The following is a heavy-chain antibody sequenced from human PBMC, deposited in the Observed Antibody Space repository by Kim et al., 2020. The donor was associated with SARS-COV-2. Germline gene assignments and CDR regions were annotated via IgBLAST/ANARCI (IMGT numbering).Heavy chain of an antibody. CDR1: GGSLSSYY. J-gene: IGHJ5*02. V-gene: IGHV4-34*01. CDR3: AINVPQGRLPAQGKRRFDP. Sequence: SETLSLTCAVYGGSLSSYYWSWIRQPPGKGLEWIGDVNDRGNTNSNPSLKSRVTISLDTSKKQFSLKLTSVTAADTAVYYCAINVPQGRLPAQGKRRFDPWGQGTLVTVSS. D-gene: IGHD2-2*01. CDR2: VNDRGNT.